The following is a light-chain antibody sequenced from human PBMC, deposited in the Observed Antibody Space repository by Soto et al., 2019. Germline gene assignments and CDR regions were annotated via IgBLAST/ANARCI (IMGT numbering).Light chain of an antibody. CDR3: QQYGSSPGYT. V-gene: IGKV3-20*01. CDR1: QSVSSSY. CDR2: GAS. J-gene: IGKJ2*01. Sequence: EIVLTQSPGTLSLSPGERATLSCRASQSVSSSYLAWYQQKPGQAPRLLIYGASSRATGIPDRFSGSGSGTDFTLGISRLEPEDFAVYYCQQYGSSPGYTFGQGTKLEIK.